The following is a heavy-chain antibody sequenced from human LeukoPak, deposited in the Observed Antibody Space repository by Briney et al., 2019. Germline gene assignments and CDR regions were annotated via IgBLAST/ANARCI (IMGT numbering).Heavy chain of an antibody. Sequence: SETLSLTCTVSGGSVSSGSYYWSWIRQPPGKGLEWIGYIYYSGSTNYNPSLKSRVTISVDTSKNQFSLKLSSVTAADTAVFYCASRKSGSYFPSIDYWGQGTLVTVSS. J-gene: IGHJ4*02. CDR2: IYYSGST. V-gene: IGHV4-61*01. D-gene: IGHD1-26*01. CDR3: ASRKSGSYFPSIDY. CDR1: GGSVSSGSYY.